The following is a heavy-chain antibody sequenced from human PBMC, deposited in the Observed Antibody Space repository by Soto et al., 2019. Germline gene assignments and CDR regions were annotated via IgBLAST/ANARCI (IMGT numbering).Heavy chain of an antibody. V-gene: IGHV4-4*02. D-gene: IGHD3-3*01. Sequence: SETLSLTCAVSGDSISSSNWWSWVRQSPRKGLEWLGEIYHNGSTNYNPSLKSRVAISVDKSKNQFSLKLMSVTAADTAVYYCARARGAIFGVVIRNWFDPWGQGTLVTVSS. CDR3: ARARGAIFGVVIRNWFDP. CDR2: IYHNGST. CDR1: GDSISSSNW. J-gene: IGHJ5*02.